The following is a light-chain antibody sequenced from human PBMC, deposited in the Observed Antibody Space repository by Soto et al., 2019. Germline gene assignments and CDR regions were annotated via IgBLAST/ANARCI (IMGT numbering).Light chain of an antibody. CDR1: QSVSSY. CDR2: DAS. CDR3: QQYNTSPRT. V-gene: IGKV3-15*01. Sequence: EILFAQSPATLSLSPGERATLSCRASQSVSSYLAWYQQRTGQAPRLLIYDASTRDTGIPARFSGSGSWTECTLTISRLQSEDFEVYYCQQYNTSPRTFGQGTKVDIK. J-gene: IGKJ1*01.